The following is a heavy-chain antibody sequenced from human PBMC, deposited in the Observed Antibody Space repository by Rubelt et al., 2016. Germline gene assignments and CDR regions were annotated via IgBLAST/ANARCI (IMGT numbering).Heavy chain of an antibody. Sequence: GFTLNNYWMHWVRQAPGKGLVWVSEIKYDGSATNYADSVKGRFTISRDSAMSTLYLQMNSLRAADTALYYCAKLFWWELPDYWGQGTLVTGSP. CDR1: GFTLNNYW. J-gene: IGHJ4*02. V-gene: IGHV3-74*01. CDR2: IKYDGSAT. D-gene: IGHD2-15*01. CDR3: AKLFWWELPDY.